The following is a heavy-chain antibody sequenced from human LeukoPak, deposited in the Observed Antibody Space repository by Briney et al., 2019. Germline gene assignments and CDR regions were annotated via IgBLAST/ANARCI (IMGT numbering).Heavy chain of an antibody. J-gene: IGHJ4*02. CDR2: ISSSSSYI. V-gene: IGHV3-21*01. CDR3: ARDPEPYYYDSSGLEDY. D-gene: IGHD3-22*01. Sequence: KSGGSLRLSCAASGFTFSSYSMNWVRQAPGKGLEWVSSISSSSSYIYYADSVKGRFTISRDNAKNSLYLQMNSLRAEDTAVYYCARDPEPYYYDSSGLEDYWGQGTLVTVSS. CDR1: GFTFSSYS.